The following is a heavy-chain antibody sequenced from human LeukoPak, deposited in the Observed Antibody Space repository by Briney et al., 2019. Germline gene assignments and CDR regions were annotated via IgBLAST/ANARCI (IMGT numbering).Heavy chain of an antibody. CDR1: GFNFSSYS. V-gene: IGHV3-48*02. CDR2: ISSSTRRI. D-gene: IGHD1-26*01. Sequence: PGGSLRLSCAASGFNFSSYSLNWVRQAPGKGLEWVSYISSSTRRIYYADSVKGRFTISRDNAKNSLYLQMNSLRDEDTAVYYCARARRLYSGSYLDAFDIWGQGTMVTVSS. J-gene: IGHJ3*02. CDR3: ARARRLYSGSYLDAFDI.